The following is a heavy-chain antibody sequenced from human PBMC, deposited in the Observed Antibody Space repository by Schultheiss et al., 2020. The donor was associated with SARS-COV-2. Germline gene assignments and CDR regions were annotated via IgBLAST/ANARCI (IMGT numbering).Heavy chain of an antibody. Sequence: GESLKISCAASGFTFSSYGMHWVRQAPGKGLEWVAVISYDGSNKYYADSVKGRFTISRDNSKNTLYLQMNSLRAEDTAVYYCAKLVVGATTDAFDIWGQGTMVTVSS. CDR3: AKLVVGATTDAFDI. CDR1: GFTFSSYG. CDR2: ISYDGSNK. V-gene: IGHV3-30*18. J-gene: IGHJ3*02. D-gene: IGHD1-26*01.